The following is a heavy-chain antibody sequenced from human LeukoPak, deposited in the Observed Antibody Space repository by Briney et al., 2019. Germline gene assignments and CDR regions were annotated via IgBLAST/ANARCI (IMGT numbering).Heavy chain of an antibody. CDR1: GGSISSYY. Sequence: SETLSLTCTVSGGSISSYYWSWIRQPPGKGLEWIGYIYYSGSTNYNPSLKSRVTISVDTSKNQFSLKLSSVTAADTAVYYCARDNGSSGYYFDYWGQGTLVTVSS. CDR2: IYYSGST. CDR3: ARDNGSSGYYFDY. J-gene: IGHJ4*02. D-gene: IGHD6-6*01. V-gene: IGHV4-59*01.